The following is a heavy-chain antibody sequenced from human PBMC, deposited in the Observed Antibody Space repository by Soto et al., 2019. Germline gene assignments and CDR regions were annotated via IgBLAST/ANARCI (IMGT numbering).Heavy chain of an antibody. D-gene: IGHD2-15*01. V-gene: IGHV4-34*01. CDR2: INHSGST. J-gene: IGHJ4*02. Sequence: QVQLQQWGAGLLKPSETLSLTCAVYGGSFSGYYWSWIRQPPGKGLEWIGEINHSGSTNYNPSLKIQVTISVDTSKNQFSLKLSSVTAADTAVYYCARGDFSTVAAYYVDYWGQGTLVTVSS. CDR1: GGSFSGYY. CDR3: ARGDFSTVAAYYVDY.